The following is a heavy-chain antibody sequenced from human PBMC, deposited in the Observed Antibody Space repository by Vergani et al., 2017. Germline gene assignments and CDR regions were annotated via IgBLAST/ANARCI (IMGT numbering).Heavy chain of an antibody. CDR1: GFTFSSYS. J-gene: IGHJ5*02. Sequence: EVQLVESGGGLVQPGGSLRLSCAASGFTFSSYSMNWVRQAPGKGLEWVSYISSSSSTIYYADSVKGRFTISRDNAKNSLYLQMNSLRDEDTAVYYCARDMRGSGSYYVRWFDPWGQGTLVTVSS. V-gene: IGHV3-48*02. CDR3: ARDMRGSGSYYVRWFDP. D-gene: IGHD3-10*01. CDR2: ISSSSSTI.